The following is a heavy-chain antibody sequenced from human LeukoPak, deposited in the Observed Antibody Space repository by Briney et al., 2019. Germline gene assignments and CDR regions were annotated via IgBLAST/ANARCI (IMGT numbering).Heavy chain of an antibody. V-gene: IGHV3-21*06. Sequence: GGSLRLSCAASGFTFTNYNFYWVRQAPGRGLEWVSSISSTSSYIYYADSMKGRFTISRDNAKNSLYLQMDSLRAEDTAVYYCARALWSGPVYYGMDVWGQGTTVTVSS. CDR3: ARALWSGPVYYGMDV. CDR2: ISSTSSYI. CDR1: GFTFTNYN. J-gene: IGHJ6*02. D-gene: IGHD3-10*01.